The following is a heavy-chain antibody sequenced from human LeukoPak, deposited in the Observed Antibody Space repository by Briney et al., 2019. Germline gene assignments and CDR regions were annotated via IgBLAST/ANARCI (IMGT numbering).Heavy chain of an antibody. D-gene: IGHD2-21*01. J-gene: IGHJ4*02. V-gene: IGHV3-23*01. CDR3: AKAPVTTCRGAYCYPFDY. CDR1: GFTFSSYE. CDR2: ISDSGNT. Sequence: GGSLRLSCAASGFTFSSYEIHWVRQAPGKGLEWVSAISDSGNTYHADSVKGRFTISRDSSKNTLFLQMNRLRPEDAAVYYCAKAPVTTCRGAYCYPFDYWGQGTLVTVSS.